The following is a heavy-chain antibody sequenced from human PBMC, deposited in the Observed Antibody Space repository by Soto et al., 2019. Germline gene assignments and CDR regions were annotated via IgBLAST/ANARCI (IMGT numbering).Heavy chain of an antibody. Sequence: ASVKVSCKASGYTFSGFYMHWVRQAPGQGLEWMGWINPSNGGTKYAEKFQGRVTMTRDTSISTAYVELSRLTSDDTAVYYCASAAVTGTAGLDFWGQGTLVNVSS. J-gene: IGHJ4*02. CDR3: ASAAVTGTAGLDF. D-gene: IGHD6-19*01. CDR2: INPSNGGT. V-gene: IGHV1-2*02. CDR1: GYTFSGFY.